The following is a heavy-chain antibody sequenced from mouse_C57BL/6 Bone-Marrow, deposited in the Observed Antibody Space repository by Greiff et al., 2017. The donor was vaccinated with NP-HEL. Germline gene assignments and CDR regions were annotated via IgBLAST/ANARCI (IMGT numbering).Heavy chain of an antibody. Sequence: QVQLQQPGTELVKPGASVKLSCKASGYTFTSYWMHWVKQRPGQGLEWIGNINPSNGGTNYNEKFKSKATLTVDKSSSTAYMQLSSLTSEDSAVYYCARESTVVATVRYFDYWGQGTTLTVSS. CDR1: GYTFTSYW. D-gene: IGHD1-1*01. CDR3: ARESTVVATVRYFDY. V-gene: IGHV1-53*01. J-gene: IGHJ2*01. CDR2: INPSNGGT.